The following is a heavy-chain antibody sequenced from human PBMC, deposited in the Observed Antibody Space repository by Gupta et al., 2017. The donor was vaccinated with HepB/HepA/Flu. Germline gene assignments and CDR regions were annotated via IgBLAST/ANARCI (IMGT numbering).Heavy chain of an antibody. J-gene: IGHJ4*02. CDR3: ARRSTATIDPNDY. D-gene: IGHD4-11*01. Sequence: QLQLQESGPGLVKPSETLSLTCTVSSGSISNSDYYWGWIRQPPGKGLEWIGSIYYSGITYSNPSLRSRVTLFADTSNNQFSLRLTSVTAADTAVYYCARRSTATIDPNDYGGQGTLVTVSS. CDR1: SGSISNSDYY. CDR2: IYYSGIT. V-gene: IGHV4-39*01.